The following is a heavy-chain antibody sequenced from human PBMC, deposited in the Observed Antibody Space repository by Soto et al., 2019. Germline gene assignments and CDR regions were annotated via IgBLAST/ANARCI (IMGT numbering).Heavy chain of an antibody. D-gene: IGHD2-15*01. CDR1: GYTFTSYA. CDR2: INAGNGNT. CDR3: ARGGNCSGGSCYSIDY. J-gene: IGHJ4*02. V-gene: IGHV1-3*01. Sequence: QVQLVQSGAEVKKPGASVKVSCKASGYTFTSYAMHWVRQAPGQRLKWMGWINAGNGNTKYSQKFQGRVTITRDTSASTAYMELSSLRSEDTAVYYCARGGNCSGGSCYSIDYWGQGTLVTVSS.